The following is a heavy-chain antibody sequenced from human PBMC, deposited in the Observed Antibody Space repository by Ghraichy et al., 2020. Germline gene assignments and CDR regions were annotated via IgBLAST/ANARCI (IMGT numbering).Heavy chain of an antibody. CDR3: ARDPPQSYYDFWSGWDGWAYFDY. Sequence: LSLTCAASGFTFSSYGMHWVRQAPGKGLEWVAVIWYDGSNKYYADSVKGRFTISRDNSKNTLYLQMNSLRAEDTAVYYCARDPPQSYYDFWSGWDGWAYFDYWGQGTLVTVSS. CDR2: IWYDGSNK. V-gene: IGHV3-33*01. D-gene: IGHD3-3*01. J-gene: IGHJ4*02. CDR1: GFTFSSYG.